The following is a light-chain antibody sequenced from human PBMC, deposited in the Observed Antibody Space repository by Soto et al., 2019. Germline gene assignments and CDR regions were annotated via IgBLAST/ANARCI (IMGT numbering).Light chain of an antibody. CDR1: QSVSSR. Sequence: EIVMTQSPATLSVSPGERVTLSCRASQSVSSRLAWYQQKPGKAPKLLIYDASTRETGIPSRFSGSGSGTEFTLTISSLQSDDFATYYCQHYSNCPRTFGQGTKVEIK. CDR2: DAS. J-gene: IGKJ1*01. V-gene: IGKV3-15*01. CDR3: QHYSNCPRT.